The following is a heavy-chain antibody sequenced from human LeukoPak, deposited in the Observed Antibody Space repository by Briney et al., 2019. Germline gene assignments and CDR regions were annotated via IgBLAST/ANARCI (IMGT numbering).Heavy chain of an antibody. D-gene: IGHD3-22*01. CDR3: ARVDNYYDSSGRHAFDI. CDR2: IGSSSTI. CDR1: GFTFSSYS. V-gene: IGHV3-48*02. Sequence: GGSLRLSCAASGFTFSSYSMNWVRQAPGKGLEWVSYIGSSSTIYYADSVKGRFTISRDNAKNSLYLQMNSLRDEDTAVYYCARVDNYYDSSGRHAFDIWGQGTMVTVSS. J-gene: IGHJ3*02.